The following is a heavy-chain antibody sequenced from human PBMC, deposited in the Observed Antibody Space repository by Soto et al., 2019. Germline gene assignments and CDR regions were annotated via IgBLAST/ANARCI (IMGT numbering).Heavy chain of an antibody. CDR1: GGSISSSNW. J-gene: IGHJ3*02. CDR2: IYHSGST. D-gene: IGHD3-16*01. V-gene: IGHV4-4*02. CDR3: ARVPPSWGAFDI. Sequence: QVQLQESGPGLVKPSGTLSLTCAVSGGSISSSNWWSWVRQPPGRGLEWIGEIYHSGSTNYKPSLKRRVTISVDKSKNQFSLQLSSVTAADTAVYYCARVPPSWGAFDIWGQGTMVTVSS.